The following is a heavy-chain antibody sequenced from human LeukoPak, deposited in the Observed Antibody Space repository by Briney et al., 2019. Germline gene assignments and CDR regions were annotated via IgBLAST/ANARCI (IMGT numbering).Heavy chain of an antibody. V-gene: IGHV3-30*18. J-gene: IGHJ4*02. CDR2: ISYDGNNK. CDR1: GFTFSSYG. Sequence: GGSLRLSCAASGFTFSSYGMHWVRQAPGKGLEWVAVISYDGNNKYYGDSVKGRFTISRDNSRNTLDLQMNSLRVEDTAVYYCAKAKSYYSNYDYWGQGTLVTVSS. CDR3: AKAKSYYSNYDY. D-gene: IGHD4-11*01.